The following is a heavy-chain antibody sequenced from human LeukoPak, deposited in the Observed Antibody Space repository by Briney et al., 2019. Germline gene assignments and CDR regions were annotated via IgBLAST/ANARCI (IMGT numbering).Heavy chain of an antibody. J-gene: IGHJ4*02. D-gene: IGHD6-13*01. CDR2: IIPIFGTA. CDR1: GGTFSSYA. V-gene: IGHV1-69*06. CDR3: ASRGYSSSWYRSFDY. Sequence: SVKVSCKASGGTFSSYAISWVRQAPGQGLEWMGGIIPIFGTANYAQKFQGRVTITADKSTSTAYMELSSLRFEDTAVYYCASRGYSSSWYRSFDYWGQGTLVTVSS.